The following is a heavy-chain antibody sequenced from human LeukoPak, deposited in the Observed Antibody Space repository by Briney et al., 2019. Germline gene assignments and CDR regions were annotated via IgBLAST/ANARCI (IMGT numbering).Heavy chain of an antibody. V-gene: IGHV3-48*01. CDR3: AREVYYGSGSPRLDY. J-gene: IGHJ4*02. Sequence: PGGSLRLSCAASGFTFSDYSLTWVRQAPGKGLEWVSYISRSGSTTSYADSVKGRFTFSRDNDKNSLFLQMNSLRAEDTAVYYCAREVYYGSGSPRLDYWGQGTLVTVSS. CDR2: ISRSGSTT. D-gene: IGHD3-10*01. CDR1: GFTFSDYS.